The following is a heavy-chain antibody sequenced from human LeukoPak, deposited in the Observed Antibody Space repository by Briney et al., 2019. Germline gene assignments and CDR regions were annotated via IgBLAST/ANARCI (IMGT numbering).Heavy chain of an antibody. D-gene: IGHD6-13*01. CDR3: ARGERRSSTEALGY. V-gene: IGHV1-8*01. J-gene: IGHJ4*02. Sequence: ASVKVSCKASGYTFTSYDINWVRQATGQGLEWMGWMNPSSGNTGYAQKFQGRVTMTRNTSISTAYMELSSLRSEDTAVYYCARGERRSSTEALGYWGQGTLVTVSS. CDR2: MNPSSGNT. CDR1: GYTFTSYD.